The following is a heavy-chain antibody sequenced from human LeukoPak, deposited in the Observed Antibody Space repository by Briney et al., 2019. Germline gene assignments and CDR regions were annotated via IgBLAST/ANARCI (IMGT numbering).Heavy chain of an antibody. Sequence: KSGPTLVNPTQTLTLTCTFSGFSLSTNRLGVGWIRQPPGKALEWLALVYWDDHKRYSPSLKSRLTITKDTSKNQVALTMTNMDPVDTATYYCARRHGPGGGLLERQAAEYFQYWGQGTLVTVSS. CDR3: ARRHGPGGGLLERQAAEYFQY. J-gene: IGHJ1*01. D-gene: IGHD1-1*01. CDR2: VYWDDHK. CDR1: GFSLSTNRLG. V-gene: IGHV2-5*02.